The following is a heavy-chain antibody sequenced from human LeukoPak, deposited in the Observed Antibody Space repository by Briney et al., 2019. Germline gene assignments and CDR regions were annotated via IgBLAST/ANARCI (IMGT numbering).Heavy chain of an antibody. CDR3: ARGTGTTAWHLQH. V-gene: IGHV4-59*01. CDR1: GGSIYNYY. CDR2: SSNSGRT. Sequence: SETLSLTCSVSGGSIYNYYWTWIRQPPGKGLEWIGYSSNSGRTDYNPSLTSRVTISLDTSKNQFSLKLNSVTAADTAVYYCARGTGTTAWHLQHWGQGTMVTVSS. D-gene: IGHD1-14*01. J-gene: IGHJ1*01.